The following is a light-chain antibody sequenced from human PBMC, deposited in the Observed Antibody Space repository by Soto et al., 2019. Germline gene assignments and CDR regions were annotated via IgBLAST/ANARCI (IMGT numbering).Light chain of an antibody. CDR3: QQYNNWPPTWT. CDR1: QSVSSN. V-gene: IGKV3-15*01. Sequence: EIVMTQSPATLSVSPGERATLSCRASQSVSSNLAWYQQKPGQAPRLLIYGASTRATGIPARFSGSGSGTEFTLTISSLQSEDFAVYYCQQYNNWPPTWTFGQGTKVEYQT. CDR2: GAS. J-gene: IGKJ1*01.